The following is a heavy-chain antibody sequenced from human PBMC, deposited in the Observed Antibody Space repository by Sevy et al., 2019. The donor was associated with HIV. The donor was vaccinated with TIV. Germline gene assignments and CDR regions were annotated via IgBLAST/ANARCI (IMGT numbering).Heavy chain of an antibody. D-gene: IGHD3-22*01. CDR1: GGSISSSSYY. J-gene: IGHJ5*02. CDR3: ARHEIGYSSGYPNWFDP. Sequence: SETLSLTCTVSGGSISSSSYYWGWIRQPPGKGLEWIGSIYYSGSTYYNPSLKSRVTISVDTSKNQFSLKLSSVTAADTAVYYCARHEIGYSSGYPNWFDPWGQGTLVTVSS. V-gene: IGHV4-39*01. CDR2: IYYSGST.